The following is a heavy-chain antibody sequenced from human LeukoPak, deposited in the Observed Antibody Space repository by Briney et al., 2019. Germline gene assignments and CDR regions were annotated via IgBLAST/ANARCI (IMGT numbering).Heavy chain of an antibody. Sequence: GGSLRLSCAASGFTFKNSAMSWVRQAPGRGLEWVSTISGSRDNTYYANSVKGRFTISRDFSQNTLYLEMNSLTADDTALYYCAKDLWFGGSAFDSWGQGTLVTVSS. D-gene: IGHD3-10*01. CDR1: GFTFKNSA. V-gene: IGHV3-23*01. J-gene: IGHJ4*01. CDR3: AKDLWFGGSAFDS. CDR2: ISGSRDNT.